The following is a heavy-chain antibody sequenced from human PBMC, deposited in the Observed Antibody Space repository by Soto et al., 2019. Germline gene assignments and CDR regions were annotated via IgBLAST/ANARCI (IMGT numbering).Heavy chain of an antibody. CDR2: ISYDGSNK. D-gene: IGHD4-17*01. J-gene: IGHJ4*02. V-gene: IGHV3-30-3*01. CDR3: ARAHSSSTVTTLLY. CDR1: GFTFNNKW. Sequence: GGSLRLSCTASGFTFNNKWMHWVRQAPGKGLEWVAVISYDGSNKYYADSVKGRFTISRDNSKNTLYLQMNSLRAEDTAVYYCARAHSSSTVTTLLYWGQGTLVTVSS.